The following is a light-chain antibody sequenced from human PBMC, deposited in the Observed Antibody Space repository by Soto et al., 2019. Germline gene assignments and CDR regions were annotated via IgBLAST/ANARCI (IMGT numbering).Light chain of an antibody. Sequence: EIVLTQSPGTLALSPGERATLSCRAGQSVNSRLAWYQHKPGQAPRLLISGASNRASGIPARFSAWGSGTDFTLTISRVDPADFAFYYCQQYFTSPITFGQGTRLEIK. CDR2: GAS. CDR1: QSVNSR. V-gene: IGKV3-20*01. J-gene: IGKJ5*01. CDR3: QQYFTSPIT.